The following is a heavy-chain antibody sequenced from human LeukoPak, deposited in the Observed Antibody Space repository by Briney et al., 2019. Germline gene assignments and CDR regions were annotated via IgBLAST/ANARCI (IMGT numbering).Heavy chain of an antibody. CDR3: AAYSSGYYHYFDY. CDR1: GGSFSGYY. D-gene: IGHD3-22*01. J-gene: IGHJ4*02. V-gene: IGHV4-34*01. CDR2: INHSGST. Sequence: PSETLSLTCAVYGGSFSGYYWSWIRQPPGKGLEWIGEINHSGSTNYNPSLKSRVTISVDTSKNQFSLKLSSVTAADTAVYYCAAYSSGYYHYFDYWGQGTLVTVSS.